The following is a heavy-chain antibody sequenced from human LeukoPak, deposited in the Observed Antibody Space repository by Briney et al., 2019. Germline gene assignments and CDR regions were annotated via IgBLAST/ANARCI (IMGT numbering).Heavy chain of an antibody. D-gene: IGHD5-18*01. CDR1: GGSISSSSYY. J-gene: IGHJ4*02. V-gene: IGHV4-39*07. CDR3: ASTAMVSVYYFDY. CDR2: IYYSGST. Sequence: SETLSLTCTVSGGSISSSSYYWGWIRQPPGKGLEWIGSIYYSGSTYYNPSLKSRVTISIDTSKNQFSLKLSSVTAADTAVYYCASTAMVSVYYFDYWGQGTLVTVSS.